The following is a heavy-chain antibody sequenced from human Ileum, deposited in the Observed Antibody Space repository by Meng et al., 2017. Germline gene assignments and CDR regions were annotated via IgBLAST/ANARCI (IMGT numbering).Heavy chain of an antibody. CDR3: ARKFCSSTSCYIDWFDP. V-gene: IGHV1-18*01. D-gene: IGHD2-2*02. Sequence: QGSRGQSGAEVKKPGASVKVSCKASGYTFTSYGISWVRQAPGQGLEWMGWISAYNGNTNYAQKLQGRVTMTTDTSTSTAYMELRSLRSDDTAVYYCARKFCSSTSCYIDWFDPWGQGTLVTVSS. CDR2: ISAYNGNT. J-gene: IGHJ5*02. CDR1: GYTFTSYG.